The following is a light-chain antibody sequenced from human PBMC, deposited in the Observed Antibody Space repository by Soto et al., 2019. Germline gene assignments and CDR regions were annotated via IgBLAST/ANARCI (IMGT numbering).Light chain of an antibody. CDR3: CSYVSGRTYV. Sequence: QSVLTQPASVSRSPGQSITITCTGTISDVGVYNLVSWYQQDPGKVPKLIIYDDTKRPSGVSSRFSGSKSGNTASLTISGLQAEDEADYYCCSYVSGRTYVFGTGTQLTVL. CDR1: ISDVGVYNL. CDR2: DDT. J-gene: IGLJ1*01. V-gene: IGLV2-23*01.